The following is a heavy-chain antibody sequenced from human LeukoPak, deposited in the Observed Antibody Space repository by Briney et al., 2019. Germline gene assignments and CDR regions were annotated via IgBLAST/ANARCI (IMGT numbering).Heavy chain of an antibody. CDR1: GFTFSSYW. J-gene: IGHJ4*02. Sequence: GGSLRLSCAASGFTFSSYWMHWVRQAPGKGLVWVSRINSDGSSTSYADSVKGRVTISRDNAKNTLYLQMNSLRAEDTSVYYCARDRNTGSSYENLFEYWGQGSLVTVSS. CDR2: INSDGSST. V-gene: IGHV3-74*01. D-gene: IGHD1-26*01. CDR3: ARDRNTGSSYENLFEY.